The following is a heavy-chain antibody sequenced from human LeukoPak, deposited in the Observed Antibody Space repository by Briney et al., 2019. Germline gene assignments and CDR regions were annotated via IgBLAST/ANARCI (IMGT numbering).Heavy chain of an antibody. CDR1: GYSFTSYW. CDR2: IYPGDSDT. J-gene: IGHJ4*02. Sequence: GESLKISCKGSGYSFTSYWIGWVRQMPGKGLEWMGVIYPGDSDTRYSPSFQGQVAISADKSISTAYLQWSSLKASDTAMYYCACGTAMDYYYFDYWGQGTLVTVSS. D-gene: IGHD5-18*01. CDR3: ACGTAMDYYYFDY. V-gene: IGHV5-51*01.